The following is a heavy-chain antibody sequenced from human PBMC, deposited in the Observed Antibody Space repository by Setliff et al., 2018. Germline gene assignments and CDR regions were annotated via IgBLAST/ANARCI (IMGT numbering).Heavy chain of an antibody. Sequence: ASVKVSCKASGLTFTTFSISWVRQAPGQGLEWMGWITNYNGKTDYAQKFQDRVILTTDTSTNTAYMELNNLKDDDTGVYFCVRGRSIGGAYWGFADWGQGTVVTVS. CDR2: ITNYNGKT. V-gene: IGHV1-18*01. CDR3: VRGRSIGGAYWGFAD. J-gene: IGHJ4*02. CDR1: GLTFTTFS. D-gene: IGHD2-21*01.